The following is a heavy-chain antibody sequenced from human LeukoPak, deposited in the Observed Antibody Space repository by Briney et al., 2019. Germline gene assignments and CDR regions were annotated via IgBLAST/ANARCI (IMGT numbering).Heavy chain of an antibody. J-gene: IGHJ6*04. CDR1: GGSISSYY. D-gene: IGHD6-6*01. Sequence: SETLSLTCTVSGGSISSYYWSWIRQPPGKGLEWIGYIYYSGSTNYNPSLKSRVTISVDTSKNQFSLKLSSVTAADTAVYYCARDLSSSIPNPYGMAVWGKGTTVTVSS. CDR2: IYYSGST. CDR3: ARDLSSSIPNPYGMAV. V-gene: IGHV4-59*01.